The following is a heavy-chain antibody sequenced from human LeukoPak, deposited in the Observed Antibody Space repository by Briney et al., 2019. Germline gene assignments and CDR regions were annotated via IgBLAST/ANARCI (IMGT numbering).Heavy chain of an antibody. V-gene: IGHV1-46*01. CDR3: ARDNSVEDTAWWFDP. CDR1: GYTFTSYY. CDR2: INPSGGST. D-gene: IGHD4-23*01. Sequence: GASVKVSCKASGYTFTSYYMHWVRQAPGQGLERMGIINPSGGSTSYAQKFQGRVTMTTDMSTSTDYMELSSLRSEDTAVYYCARDNSVEDTAWWFDPWGQGTLVTVSS. J-gene: IGHJ5*02.